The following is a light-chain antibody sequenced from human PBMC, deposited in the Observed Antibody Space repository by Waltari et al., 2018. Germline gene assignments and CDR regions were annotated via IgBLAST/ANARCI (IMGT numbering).Light chain of an antibody. V-gene: IGKV4-1*01. CDR3: QQYYSVPGT. J-gene: IGKJ3*01. Sequence: DIVMTQSPDSRAVSLGERATIHCKSSQSVFYRSNNKNYLALNQKKAGQPPNLLIYCASTRESGVPARFSSSGSGTDFTLTISSLQDEDVAVYYCQQYYSVPGTFGPGTKVDI. CDR1: QSVFYRSNNKNY. CDR2: CAS.